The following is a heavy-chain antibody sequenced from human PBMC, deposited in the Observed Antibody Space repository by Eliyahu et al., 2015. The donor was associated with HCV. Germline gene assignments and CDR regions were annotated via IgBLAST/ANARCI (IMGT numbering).Heavy chain of an antibody. CDR2: IYSGGST. Sequence: EMQLVESGGGLVQPGGSLRLSXAASGFPXXSNFXTWVRQAPGQGLGXVSHIYSGGSTTYADSVKGRFTISRDNSKNMLYLQMNSLRVEDTAVYYCARGGGGYDSHGNYFGYCDNWGQGTLVTVSS. CDR3: ARGGGGYDSHGNYFGYCDN. D-gene: IGHD3-22*01. J-gene: IGHJ4*02. CDR1: GFPXXSNF. V-gene: IGHV3-66*02.